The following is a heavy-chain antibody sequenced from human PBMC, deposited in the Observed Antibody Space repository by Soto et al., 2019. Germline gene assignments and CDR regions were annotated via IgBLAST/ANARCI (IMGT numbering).Heavy chain of an antibody. CDR1: GYTFTSYD. CDR3: ARVFRFLEWLWPPNWFDP. Sequence: KKTKASVKVSCKASGYTFTSYDINWVRQATGQGLEWMGWMNPNSGNTGYAQKFQGRVTMTRNXSISTAYMELSSLRSEDTAVYYCARVFRFLEWLWPPNWFDPWGQGTLVTVSS. V-gene: IGHV1-8*01. CDR2: MNPNSGNT. J-gene: IGHJ5*02. D-gene: IGHD3-3*01.